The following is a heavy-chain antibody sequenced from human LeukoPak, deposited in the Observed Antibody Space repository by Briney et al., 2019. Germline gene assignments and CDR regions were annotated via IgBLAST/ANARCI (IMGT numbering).Heavy chain of an antibody. Sequence: SVKVSCKLSGNTLRELPIQWVRQAGGKGLEWMAGFDPENAEIVYAQKFQGRVTMTEDTSTNTAYMELTSLTSDDTALYYCATRGSDFWSGFDYWGQGTQVTVFS. D-gene: IGHD3-3*01. CDR2: FDPENAEI. CDR3: ATRGSDFWSGFDY. V-gene: IGHV1-24*01. J-gene: IGHJ4*02. CDR1: GNTLRELP.